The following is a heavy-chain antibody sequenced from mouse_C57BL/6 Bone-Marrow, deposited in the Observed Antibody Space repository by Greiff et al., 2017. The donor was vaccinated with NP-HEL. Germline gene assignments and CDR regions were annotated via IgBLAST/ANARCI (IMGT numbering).Heavy chain of an antibody. V-gene: IGHV5-16*01. CDR2: INYDGSST. CDR1: GFTFSDYY. Sequence: EVKVVESEGGLVQPGSSMKLSCTASGFTFSDYYMAWVRQVPEKGLEWVANINYDGSSTYYLDSLKSRFIISRDNAKNILYLQMSSLKSEDTATYYCASFYYDGFAYWGQGTLVTVSA. D-gene: IGHD2-4*01. J-gene: IGHJ3*01. CDR3: ASFYYDGFAY.